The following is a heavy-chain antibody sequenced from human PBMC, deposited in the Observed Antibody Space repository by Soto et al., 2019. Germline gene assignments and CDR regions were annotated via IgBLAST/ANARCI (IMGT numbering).Heavy chain of an antibody. J-gene: IGHJ5*02. CDR2: ISGSGDTT. CDR1: GFTFSSFA. V-gene: IGHV3-23*01. Sequence: EVQLLESGGHLVQPGGSLRLSCAASGFTFSSFAMSWVRQAPGKGLEWVSGISGSGDTTYYADSVKGRFTISRDNSKNPLYLKLNSRRAEDTALYYCAQGERVWFDPWGQGNLVTVSS. D-gene: IGHD2-21*01. CDR3: AQGERVWFDP.